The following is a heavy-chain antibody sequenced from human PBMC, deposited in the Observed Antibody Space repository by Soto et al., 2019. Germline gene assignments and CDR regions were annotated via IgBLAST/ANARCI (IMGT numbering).Heavy chain of an antibody. J-gene: IGHJ6*02. D-gene: IGHD6-13*01. CDR3: ASRAAAGSIYYYYGMDV. CDR1: GGSISSSSYY. V-gene: IGHV4-39*01. Sequence: SETLSLTCTVSGGSISSSSYYWGWIRQPPGKGLEWIGSIYYSGSTYYNPSLKSRVTISVDTSKNQFSLKLSSVTAADTAVYYCASRAAAGSIYYYYGMDVWGQGTTVTVSS. CDR2: IYYSGST.